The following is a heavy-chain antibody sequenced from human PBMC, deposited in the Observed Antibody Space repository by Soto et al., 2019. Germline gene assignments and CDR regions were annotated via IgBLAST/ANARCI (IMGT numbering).Heavy chain of an antibody. CDR3: ARVTMGYIVATTYAFDY. Sequence: LSLTCTVSGGSISSGGYYWSWIRQHPGKGLEWIGYIYYSGSTYYNPSLKSRVTISVDTSKNQFSLKLSSVTAADTAVYYCARVTMGYIVATTYAFDYWGQGTLVTVSS. V-gene: IGHV4-31*03. D-gene: IGHD5-12*01. J-gene: IGHJ4*02. CDR1: GGSISSGGYY. CDR2: IYYSGST.